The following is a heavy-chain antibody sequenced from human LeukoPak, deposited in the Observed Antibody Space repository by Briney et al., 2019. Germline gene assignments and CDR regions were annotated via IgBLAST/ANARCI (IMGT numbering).Heavy chain of an antibody. Sequence: GGSLRLSCAASGFTFSSYNMNWVRQAPGKGLEWVSSISSSSYIYYAESVKGRFTISRDNAKNSLYLQMNSLRAEDTAAFYCTRLSSGWSDFWGQGTLVTVSS. CDR2: ISSSSYI. CDR3: TRLSSGWSDF. CDR1: GFTFSSYN. V-gene: IGHV3-21*01. D-gene: IGHD6-19*01. J-gene: IGHJ4*02.